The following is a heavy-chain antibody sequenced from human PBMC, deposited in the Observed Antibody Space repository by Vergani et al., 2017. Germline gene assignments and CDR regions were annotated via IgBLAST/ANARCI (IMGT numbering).Heavy chain of an antibody. CDR1: GGTFSSYA. V-gene: IGHV1-69*01. Sequence: QVQLVQSGAEVKKPGSSVKVSCKASGGTFSSYAISWVRQAPGQGLEWMGGSIPILGTANYAQKFQGRVTITADESTSTAYMELSSLRSEDTAVYYCARHSFDDGDYRPLYFDYWGQGTLVTVSS. CDR2: SIPILGTA. J-gene: IGHJ4*02. CDR3: ARHSFDDGDYRPLYFDY. D-gene: IGHD4-17*01.